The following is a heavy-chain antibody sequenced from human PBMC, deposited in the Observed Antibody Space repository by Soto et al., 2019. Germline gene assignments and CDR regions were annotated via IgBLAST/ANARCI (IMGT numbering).Heavy chain of an antibody. V-gene: IGHV3-30-3*01. J-gene: IGHJ4*02. D-gene: IGHD3-16*01. CDR3: ARGGGAFDY. CDR1: GFTFSSYA. Sequence: QVQLVESGGGVVQPGRSLRLSCAASGFTFSSYAMHWVRQAPGKGLEWVAVISYDGSNKYYADSVKGRFTISRDNSKNPLYLQMNRLRGEDTAVYYCARGGGAFDYWGQGTLVTVSS. CDR2: ISYDGSNK.